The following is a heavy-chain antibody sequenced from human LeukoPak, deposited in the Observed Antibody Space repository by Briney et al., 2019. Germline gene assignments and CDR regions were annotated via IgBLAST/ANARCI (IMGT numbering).Heavy chain of an antibody. CDR2: ISRSSNTI. CDR1: GFTFSSYA. Sequence: GGSLRLSCAASGFTFSSYAMSWVRQAPGKGLEWISYISRSSNTIYYADSVKGRFTISRDNAKNSLFLQMNSLRDEDTAVYYCARSSSTGWTGFDYWGQGTLVTVSS. CDR3: ARSSSTGWTGFDY. V-gene: IGHV3-48*02. J-gene: IGHJ4*02. D-gene: IGHD6-19*01.